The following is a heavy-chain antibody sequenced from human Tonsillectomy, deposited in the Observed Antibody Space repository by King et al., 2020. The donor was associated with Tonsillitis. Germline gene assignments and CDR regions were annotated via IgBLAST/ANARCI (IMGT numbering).Heavy chain of an antibody. CDR1: GYTFSGYG. V-gene: IGHV1-18*04. Sequence: QLVQSGAEVKKPGASVKVSCKASGYTFSGYGFSWVRQAPGQGLEWMGWISGYNGITNYAQKFQGRVVVTIDTATTTAYMELRSLSSDDTAVYYCARSRETVLRYFDWLFDFWGQGTLVTVSS. CDR3: ARSRETVLRYFDWLFDF. J-gene: IGHJ4*02. D-gene: IGHD3-9*01. CDR2: ISGYNGIT.